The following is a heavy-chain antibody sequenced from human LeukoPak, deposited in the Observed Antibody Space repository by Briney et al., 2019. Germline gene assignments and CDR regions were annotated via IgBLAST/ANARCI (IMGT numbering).Heavy chain of an antibody. V-gene: IGHV4-59*01. CDR2: VFYSGST. CDR1: GASISDYF. CDR3: ASFSGSYFFDY. Sequence: SGPLSLTCTISGASISDYFWSWVRQPPGKGLEWIGYVFYSGSTTYNPSLNSRVTISMDTSRSQFSLRLSSVTAADTAVYYCASFSGSYFFDYWGPGNLVTVSS. D-gene: IGHD1-26*01. J-gene: IGHJ4*02.